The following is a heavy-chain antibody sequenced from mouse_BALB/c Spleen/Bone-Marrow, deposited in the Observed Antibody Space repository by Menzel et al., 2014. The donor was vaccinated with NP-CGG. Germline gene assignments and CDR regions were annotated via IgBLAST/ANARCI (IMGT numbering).Heavy chain of an antibody. V-gene: IGHV2-6-7*01. CDR1: GFSLTDYG. Sequence: VQLVESGPGLVAPSQSLSITCTVSGFSLTDYGVNWVRQPPGKNLEWLGMIWGDGSTDYNSALKSRLSISKDNSQSQVFLKMNSLETDDTARYYCARDLYYYSFDYWGQGTTLTVSS. J-gene: IGHJ2*01. CDR2: IWGDGST. CDR3: ARDLYYYSFDY. D-gene: IGHD1-1*01.